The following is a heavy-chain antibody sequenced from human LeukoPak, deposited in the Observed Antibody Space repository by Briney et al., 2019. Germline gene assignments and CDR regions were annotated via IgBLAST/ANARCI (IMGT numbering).Heavy chain of an antibody. Sequence: SGTLSLTCTVSGGSFSSNNYYWGWIRQPPGKGLVWIGCIYYGGSTYYNPSLKSLVTISVNTSNNQFSLKLSSVTAADTAVYYCARLAYRSSSILGFDPWGQGTLVTVSS. D-gene: IGHD6-6*01. V-gene: IGHV4-39*01. J-gene: IGHJ5*02. CDR2: IYYGGST. CDR3: ARLAYRSSSILGFDP. CDR1: GGSFSSNNYY.